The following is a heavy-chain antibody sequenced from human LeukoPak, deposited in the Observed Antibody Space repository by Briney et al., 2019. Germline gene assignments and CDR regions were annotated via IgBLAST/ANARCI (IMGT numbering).Heavy chain of an antibody. CDR2: IYYSGST. V-gene: IGHV4-59*08. CDR1: GGSISSYY. D-gene: IGHD6-19*01. J-gene: IGHJ4*02. Sequence: SETLSLTCTVSGGSISSYYWSWIRQPPGKGLEWTGYIYYSGSTNYNPSLKSRVTISVDTSKNQFSLKLSSVTAADTAVYYCARLKQAGPLWDWGQGTLVTVSS. CDR3: ARLKQAGPLWD.